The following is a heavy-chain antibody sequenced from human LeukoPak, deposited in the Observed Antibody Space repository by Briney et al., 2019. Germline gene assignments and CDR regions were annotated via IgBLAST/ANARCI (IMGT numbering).Heavy chain of an antibody. CDR3: AKYPLRDSYAES. D-gene: IGHD5-18*01. V-gene: IGHV3-23*01. Sequence: PGGSLRLSCAASGFTFSTYAMNWVRQAPGKGLEWVSTITGSSNSAYFSDSVKGRFTIYRDNSKNTLYLQKNSLRAEDTAVYYCAKYPLRDSYAESWGQGTLVTVSS. CDR1: GFTFSTYA. CDR2: ITGSSNSA. J-gene: IGHJ5*02.